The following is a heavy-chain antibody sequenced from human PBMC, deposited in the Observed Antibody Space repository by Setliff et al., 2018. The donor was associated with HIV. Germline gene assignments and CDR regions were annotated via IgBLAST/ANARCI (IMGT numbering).Heavy chain of an antibody. J-gene: IGHJ6*02. CDR1: GGSINNFY. V-gene: IGHV4-4*09. D-gene: IGHD1-26*01. CDR2: ISTSGST. CDR3: ARDSELGLNYHYGMDV. Sequence: SETLSLTCTVSGGSINNFYWSWIRQPPGKGLEWIGYISTSGSTKYNPSLKSRVTILVDPSNNQFSLRLSSVTAADTAVYYCARDSELGLNYHYGMDVWGQGTTVTVSS.